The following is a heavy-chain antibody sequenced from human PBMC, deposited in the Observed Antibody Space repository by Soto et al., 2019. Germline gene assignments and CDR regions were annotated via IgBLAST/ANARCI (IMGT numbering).Heavy chain of an antibody. J-gene: IGHJ5*02. CDR3: ATVWFGELSSNWFDP. V-gene: IGHV4-59*01. D-gene: IGHD3-10*01. CDR2: IYYSGST. Sequence: XATLSLTCTVSSGCISSYYGSWIRQPPGKGLEWIGYIYYSGSTNYNPSLKSRVTISVDTSKNQFSLKLSSVTAADTAVYYCATVWFGELSSNWFDPWGQRTLVTVSS. CDR1: SGCISSYY.